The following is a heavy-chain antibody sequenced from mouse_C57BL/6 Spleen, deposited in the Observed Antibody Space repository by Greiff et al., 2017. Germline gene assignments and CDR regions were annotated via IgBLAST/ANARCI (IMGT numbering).Heavy chain of an antibody. CDR2: IDPNSGGT. CDR3: ARGGYYGGYAMDY. J-gene: IGHJ4*01. CDR1: GYTFTSYW. V-gene: IGHV1-72*01. Sequence: VQLQQPGAELVKPGASVKLSCKASGYTFTSYWMHWVKPRPGRGLEWIGRIDPNSGGTKYNEKFKSKATLTIYKPSSAAYMQLSSLTSGDSAVYYCARGGYYGGYAMDYWGQGTSVTVSS. D-gene: IGHD1-1*01.